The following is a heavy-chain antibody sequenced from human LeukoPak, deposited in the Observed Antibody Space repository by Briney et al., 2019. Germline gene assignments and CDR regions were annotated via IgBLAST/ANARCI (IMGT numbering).Heavy chain of an antibody. D-gene: IGHD1-26*01. J-gene: IGHJ4*02. Sequence: SETLSLTCTVSGGSISSSSYYWGWIRQPPGKGLEWIGSIYYSGSTYYNPSLKSRVTISVDTSKNQFSLKLSSVTAADTAVYYCARDVSGATHYWGQGTLVTVSS. V-gene: IGHV4-39*07. CDR1: GGSISSSSYY. CDR2: IYYSGST. CDR3: ARDVSGATHY.